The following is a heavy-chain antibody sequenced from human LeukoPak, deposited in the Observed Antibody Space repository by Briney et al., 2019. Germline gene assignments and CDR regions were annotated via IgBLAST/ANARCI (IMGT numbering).Heavy chain of an antibody. D-gene: IGHD3-22*01. CDR1: GGSISSSYYY. V-gene: IGHV4-61*01. CDR3: ARDSELPDYDDAFDI. CDR2: IYYSGST. Sequence: PSETLSLTCTVSGGSISSSYYYWGWIRQPPGKGLEWIGYIYYSGSTNYNPSLKSRVTISVDTSKNQFSLKLSSVTAADTAVYYCARDSELPDYDDAFDIWGQGTMVTVSS. J-gene: IGHJ3*02.